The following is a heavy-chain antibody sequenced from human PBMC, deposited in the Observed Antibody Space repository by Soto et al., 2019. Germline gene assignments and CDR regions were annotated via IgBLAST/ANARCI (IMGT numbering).Heavy chain of an antibody. D-gene: IGHD1-26*01. CDR2: IYWNDDK. CDR3: ARRREAAHFDY. Sequence: QITLEEAGPTLVKHTQTLTMTCTFSGFSLSSTVVGVGWIRQSPGKALEGLAFIYWNDDKRYIPYLKSRLAITKDTSKNPVVLTMTNMVPVDTATYYCARRREAAHFDYWGQGTLVTVSS. V-gene: IGHV2-5*01. CDR1: GFSLSSTVVG. J-gene: IGHJ4*02.